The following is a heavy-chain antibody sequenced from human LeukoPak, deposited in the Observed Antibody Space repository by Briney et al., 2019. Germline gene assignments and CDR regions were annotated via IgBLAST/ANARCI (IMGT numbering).Heavy chain of an antibody. CDR3: AKYGSGTYYNGLH. Sequence: GRSLRLSCAASGFTFSSHAMTWVCQAPGKGLQWVSTISVSGENTYYADSVKGRFTISRDISKSTLYLQMNSLRDEDTALYYCAKYGSGTYYNGLHWGQGTLVTVSS. D-gene: IGHD3-10*01. CDR2: ISVSGENT. V-gene: IGHV3-23*01. CDR1: GFTFSSHA. J-gene: IGHJ4*02.